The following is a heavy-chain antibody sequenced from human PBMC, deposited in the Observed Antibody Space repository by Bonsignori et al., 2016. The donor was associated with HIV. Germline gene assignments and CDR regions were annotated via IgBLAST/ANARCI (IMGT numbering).Heavy chain of an antibody. CDR3: ARANDFWSAPGPFDY. V-gene: IGHV4-59*01. D-gene: IGHD3-3*01. J-gene: IGHJ4*02. CDR2: IYYSGST. Sequence: WIRQPPGKGLEWIGYIYYSGSTNYNPSLKSRVTISVDTSKNQFSLKLSSVTAADTAVYYCARANDFWSAPGPFDYWGQGTLVTVSS.